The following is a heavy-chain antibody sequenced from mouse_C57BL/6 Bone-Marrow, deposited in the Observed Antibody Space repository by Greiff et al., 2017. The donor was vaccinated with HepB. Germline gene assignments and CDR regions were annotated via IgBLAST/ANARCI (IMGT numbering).Heavy chain of an antibody. D-gene: IGHD4-1*01. J-gene: IGHJ3*01. CDR2: ILPGSGST. Sequence: VKLVESGAELVRPGASVTLSCKATGYTFTGYWIEWVKQRPGHGLEWIGEILPGSGSTNYNEKFKGKATFTADTSSNTAYMQLSSLTTEDSAIYYCARVTWDVGGFAYWGQGTLVTVSA. CDR3: ARVTWDVGGFAY. CDR1: GYTFTGYW. V-gene: IGHV1-9*01.